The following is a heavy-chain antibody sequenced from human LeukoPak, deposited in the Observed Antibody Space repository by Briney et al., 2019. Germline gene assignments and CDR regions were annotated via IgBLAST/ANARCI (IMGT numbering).Heavy chain of an antibody. D-gene: IGHD6-6*01. CDR2: VSGGGDSV. Sequence: GGSLRLSCAASGFTFSGYAMSWVRQAPGKGLEWVAAVSGGGDSVHYADSVKGRFTISRDNSKNTPFLQMNSLRAEDTAVYYCAKDTYSSSPYYFDYWGQGTLVTVSS. CDR1: GFTFSGYA. J-gene: IGHJ4*02. CDR3: AKDTYSSSPYYFDY. V-gene: IGHV3-23*01.